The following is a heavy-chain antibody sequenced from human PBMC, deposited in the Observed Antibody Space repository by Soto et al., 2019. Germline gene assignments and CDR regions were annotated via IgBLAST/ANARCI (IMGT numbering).Heavy chain of an antibody. CDR1: GFTFGDYL. CDR3: TRVYGDYVSHYSHY. J-gene: IGHJ4*02. V-gene: IGHV3-49*04. CDR2: IRSKTYGGTT. Sequence: SLRLSCTASGFTFGDYLMSWVRQAPGKGLEWVGFIRSKTYGGTTEYAASVKGRFIFSRDDSKSIAYLHMNSLKTEDTAVYYCTRVYGDYVSHYSHYWGQGTMLTV. D-gene: IGHD4-17*01.